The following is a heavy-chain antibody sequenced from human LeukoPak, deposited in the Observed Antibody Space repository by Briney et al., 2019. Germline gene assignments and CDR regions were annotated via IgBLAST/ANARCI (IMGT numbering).Heavy chain of an antibody. CDR2: ISTSSIYI. CDR1: GFTFSSYG. D-gene: IGHD3-9*01. CDR3: AGGTIYDILTGPLDY. J-gene: IGHJ4*02. Sequence: PGGSLRLSCAASGFTFSSYGMSWVRQAPGKGLEWVSSISTSSIYIYYADSVKGRFTISRHNAKNSLYLQMNSLRAEDTAVYYCAGGTIYDILTGPLDYWGQGTLVTVSS. V-gene: IGHV3-21*01.